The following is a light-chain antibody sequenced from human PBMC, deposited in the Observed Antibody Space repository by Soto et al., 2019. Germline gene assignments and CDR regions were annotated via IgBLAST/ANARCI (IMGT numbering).Light chain of an antibody. V-gene: IGKV1-8*01. CDR3: QQYYSYPLT. J-gene: IGKJ4*01. CDR2: AAS. CDR1: QGISSY. Sequence: AIRMTQSPSSFSASPGDRVTITFRACQGISSYLAWYQQKPGKAPKLLIYAASTLQSGVPSRFSGSGSGTDFTLTISCLQSEDFATYYCQQYYSYPLTVGGGTNVEI.